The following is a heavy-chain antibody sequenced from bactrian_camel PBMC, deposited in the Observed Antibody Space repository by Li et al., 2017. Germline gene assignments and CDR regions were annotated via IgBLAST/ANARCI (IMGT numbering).Heavy chain of an antibody. Sequence: QLVESGGGLVQPGGSLRLSCTTSGFTFSNNWMHWVRQGPGKGLEWVSSSSSGALSLVYANSVKGRFTISRDNAKNTVYLLMNSLKPEDTAVYYCVKPNPDARGGFDHWGQGTQVTVS. D-gene: IGHD1*01. V-gene: IGHV3S25*01. CDR3: VKPNPDARGGFDH. CDR1: GFTFSNNW. J-gene: IGHJ4*01. CDR2: SSSGALSL.